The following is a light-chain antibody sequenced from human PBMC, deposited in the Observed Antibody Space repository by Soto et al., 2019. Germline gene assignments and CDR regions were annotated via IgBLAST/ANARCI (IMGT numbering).Light chain of an antibody. J-gene: IGLJ3*02. CDR1: SSNIGAGGD. Sequence: QAVVTQPPSVSGAPGQTVTISCTGSSSNIGAGGDVHWYQQVPGAAPKLLIYMNSQRPSGVPDRFSGSKSGTSASLVITGLRPEDEADYYCVAWYDNLSSRVFGGGTKVTVL. CDR2: MNS. CDR3: VAWYDNLSSRV. V-gene: IGLV1-40*01.